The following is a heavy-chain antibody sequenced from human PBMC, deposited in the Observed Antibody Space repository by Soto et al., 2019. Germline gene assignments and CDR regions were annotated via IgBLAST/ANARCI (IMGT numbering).Heavy chain of an antibody. CDR3: ARVQERAAYDAFDI. Sequence: EVQLVESGGGLVKPGGSLRLSCAASGFTFSSYSMNWVRQAPGKGLEWVSSISSSSSYIYYADSVKGRFTISRDNAKNSLYLQMNSLRAEDTAVYYCARVQERAAYDAFDIWGQGTMVTVSS. V-gene: IGHV3-21*01. J-gene: IGHJ3*02. CDR1: GFTFSSYS. CDR2: ISSSSSYI. D-gene: IGHD2-15*01.